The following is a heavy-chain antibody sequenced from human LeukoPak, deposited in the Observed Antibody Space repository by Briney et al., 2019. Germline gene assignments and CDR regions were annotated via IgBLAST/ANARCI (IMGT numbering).Heavy chain of an antibody. CDR3: ARQIFGVVIIEGWFDP. CDR2: ISGSGGST. Sequence: GGSLRLSCAASGFTFSSYVMSWVRQAPGKGLEWVSAISGSGGSTYYADSVKGRFTISRDNAKNSLYLQMNSLRAEDTAVYYCARQIFGVVIIEGWFDPWGQGTLVTVSS. D-gene: IGHD3-3*01. J-gene: IGHJ5*02. V-gene: IGHV3-23*01. CDR1: GFTFSSYV.